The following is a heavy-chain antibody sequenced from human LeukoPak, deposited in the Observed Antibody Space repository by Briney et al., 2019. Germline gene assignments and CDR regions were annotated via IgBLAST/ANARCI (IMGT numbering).Heavy chain of an antibody. CDR2: ISGGSDTM. J-gene: IGHJ6*02. CDR3: ARDVRSLMDV. CDR1: GFTFSSYS. Sequence: GGSLRLSCAASGFTFSSYSINWVRQAPGKRLEWVSYISGGSDTMYYADSVKGRFTISRDNAKNSLYLQMNSLRAEDTAVYYCARDVRSLMDVWGQGTTVTVSS. D-gene: IGHD3-10*02. V-gene: IGHV3-48*01.